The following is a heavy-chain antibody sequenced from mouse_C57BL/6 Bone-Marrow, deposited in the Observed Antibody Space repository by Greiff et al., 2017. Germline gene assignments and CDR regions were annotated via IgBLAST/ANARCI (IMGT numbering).Heavy chain of an antibody. J-gene: IGHJ1*03. Sequence: EVKVVESGGDLVKPGGSLKLSCAASGFTFSSYGMSWVRQTPDKRLEWVATISSGGSYTYYPDSVKGRFTISRDNAKNTLYLQMSSLKSEDTAMYYWAREANLLWYWYFDVWGTGTTVTVSS. CDR3: AREANLLWYWYFDV. D-gene: IGHD2-1*01. CDR2: ISSGGSYT. V-gene: IGHV5-6*01. CDR1: GFTFSSYG.